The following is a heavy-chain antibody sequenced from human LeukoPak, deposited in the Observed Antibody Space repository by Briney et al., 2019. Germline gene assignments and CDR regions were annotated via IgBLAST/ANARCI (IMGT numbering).Heavy chain of an antibody. J-gene: IGHJ4*02. Sequence: GESLRLSCSASGFTFSTYSMHWVRQAPGKGLEYVSAISNNGGNTYYADSVKGRFTISRDNSRNTPYLQLSSLRAEDTAVYYCGNGYDWYYWGQGALVTVSS. V-gene: IGHV3-64D*09. D-gene: IGHD5-12*01. CDR3: GNGYDWYY. CDR2: ISNNGGNT. CDR1: GFTFSTYS.